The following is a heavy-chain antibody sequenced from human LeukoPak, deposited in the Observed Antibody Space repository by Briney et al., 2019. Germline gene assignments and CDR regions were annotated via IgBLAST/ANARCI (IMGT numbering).Heavy chain of an antibody. CDR1: GSPFTSYW. CDR2: IDPSDSYT. Sequence: GGSLEISCQGSGSPFTSYWISWVRRLPGKGLEWMGRIDPSDSYTNYSPSLQGHVTISANKSISTAYLQWSSLKASDTAMYYCARGTTVTTWGQGTLVTVSS. V-gene: IGHV5-10-1*01. D-gene: IGHD4-17*01. CDR3: ARGTTVTT. J-gene: IGHJ5*02.